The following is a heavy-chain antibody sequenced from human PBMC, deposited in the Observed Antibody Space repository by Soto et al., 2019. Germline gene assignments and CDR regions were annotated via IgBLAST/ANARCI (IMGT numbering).Heavy chain of an antibody. CDR3: ARVYYDILTGRPLYYFDY. CDR2: INAGNGNT. V-gene: IGHV1-3*01. D-gene: IGHD3-9*01. CDR1: GYTFTSYA. J-gene: IGHJ4*02. Sequence: GASVKVSCKASGYTFTSYAMHWVRQAPGQRLEWMGWINAGNGNTKYSQKFQGRVTITRDTSASTAYMELSSLRSEDTAVYYCARVYYDILTGRPLYYFDYWGKGTLVPVSS.